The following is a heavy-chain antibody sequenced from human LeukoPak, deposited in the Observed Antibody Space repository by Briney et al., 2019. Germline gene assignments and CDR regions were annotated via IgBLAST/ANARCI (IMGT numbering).Heavy chain of an antibody. V-gene: IGHV4-34*01. D-gene: IGHD6-19*01. CDR1: GGSFSGYY. CDR2: INHSGST. CDR3: ARDGPTVAGTFYYYYGMDV. J-gene: IGHJ6*02. Sequence: SETLSLTCAVYGGSFSGYYWSWIRQPPGKGLEWIGEINHSGSTNYNPSLKSRVTISVDASKKQFSLKLSSVTAADTAVYYCARDGPTVAGTFYYYYGMDVWGQGTTVTVSS.